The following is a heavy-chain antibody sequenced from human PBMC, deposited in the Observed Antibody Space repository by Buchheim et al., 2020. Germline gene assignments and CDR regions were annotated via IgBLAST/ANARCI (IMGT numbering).Heavy chain of an antibody. CDR3: ARGYNWNYGLDP. J-gene: IGHJ5*02. D-gene: IGHD1-7*01. V-gene: IGHV2-70*04. CDR2: IDWDDAK. CDR1: GLPLVSGGMR. Sequence: QVPVKESGPALVKPTETLTLTCTFSGLPLVSGGMRVSWIRQPPGKALEWLARIDWDDAKFYRTSLKTRLTISQDTSKDQVVITMTNMYPEDTATYFCARGYNWNYGLDPWGQGIL.